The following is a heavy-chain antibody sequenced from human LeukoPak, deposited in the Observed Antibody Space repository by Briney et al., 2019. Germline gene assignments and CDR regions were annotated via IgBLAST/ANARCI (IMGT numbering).Heavy chain of an antibody. V-gene: IGHV3-23*01. CDR1: GFTFSSYA. CDR2: TSGSGGST. J-gene: IGHJ3*02. Sequence: GRSLRLSCAASGFTFSSYAMSWVRQAPGKGLEWVSATSGSGGSTFYADSVKGRFTISRDNLKNTLYLQMNSLRAEDTAVYYCARDRTYYYDSSGPPHAFDIWGQGTMVTVSS. CDR3: ARDRTYYYDSSGPPHAFDI. D-gene: IGHD3-22*01.